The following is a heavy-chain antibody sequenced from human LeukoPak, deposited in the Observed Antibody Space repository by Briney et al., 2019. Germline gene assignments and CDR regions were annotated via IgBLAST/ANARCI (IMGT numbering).Heavy chain of an antibody. J-gene: IGHJ6*04. CDR3: AKGLVVRGYYYYGMDV. CDR2: ISYDGSNK. V-gene: IGHV3-30-3*01. Sequence: GGSLRLSCAASGFTFSSYAMHWVRQAPGKGLEWVAVISYDGSNKYYADSVKGRFTISRDNSKNTLYLQMNSLRAEDTAVYYCAKGLVVRGYYYYGMDVWGKGTTVTVSS. D-gene: IGHD2-2*01. CDR1: GFTFSSYA.